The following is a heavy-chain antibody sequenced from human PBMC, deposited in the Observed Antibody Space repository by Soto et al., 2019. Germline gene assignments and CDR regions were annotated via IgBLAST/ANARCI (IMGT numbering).Heavy chain of an antibody. CDR2: INHSGST. CDR3: ARGHGITMVRGFISHCYYCYGMDV. Sequence: SETLSLTCAVYGGSFSGYYWSWIRQPPGKGLEWIGEINHSGSTNYNPSLKSRVTISVDTSKNQFSLKLSSVTAADTAVYYCARGHGITMVRGFISHCYYCYGMDVPGQGSTVTVS. D-gene: IGHD3-10*01. CDR1: GGSFSGYY. J-gene: IGHJ6*02. V-gene: IGHV4-34*01.